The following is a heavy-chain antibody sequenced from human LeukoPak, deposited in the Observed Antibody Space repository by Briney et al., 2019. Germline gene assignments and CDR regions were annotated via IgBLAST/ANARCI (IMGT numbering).Heavy chain of an antibody. CDR2: INPNSGGT. V-gene: IGHV1-2*02. CDR3: ARILYYDFWSGYPFKAFDI. D-gene: IGHD3-3*01. J-gene: IGHJ3*02. CDR1: GYTFTGYY. Sequence: ASVRVSCKAPGYTFTGYYMHWMRQAPRQGLGWMGWINPNSGGTNYAQKFQGRVTMTRDTSISTAYMELSRLRSDDTAVYYCARILYYDFWSGYPFKAFDIWGQGTMVTVSS.